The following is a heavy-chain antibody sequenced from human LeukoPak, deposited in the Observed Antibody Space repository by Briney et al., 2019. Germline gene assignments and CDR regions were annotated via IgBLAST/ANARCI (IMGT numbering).Heavy chain of an antibody. CDR3: ARSYSGYDRFDY. Sequence: PSETLSLTCTVSGGSINSYYWSWIRQPPGKGLQWIGCIHYSGSTNYNPSLKSRVTISVDTSKNQFSLKLSSVTAADTAVYYCARSYSGYDRFDYWGQGTLVTVSS. CDR2: IHYSGST. V-gene: IGHV4-59*12. J-gene: IGHJ4*02. D-gene: IGHD5-12*01. CDR1: GGSINSYY.